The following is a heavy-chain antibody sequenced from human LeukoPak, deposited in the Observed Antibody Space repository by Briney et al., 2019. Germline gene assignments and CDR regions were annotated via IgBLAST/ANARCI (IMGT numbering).Heavy chain of an antibody. J-gene: IGHJ4*02. V-gene: IGHV3-23*01. CDR2: IGGSGAKT. Sequence: GGSLRLSCAASGFTFSSYAMNWARQAPGKGLEWVSGIGGSGAKTYYADSVKGRFTISRDNSKNTVYLQMNSLRAEDTAVYYCAKLVGYSTSWFDDYWGQGTLVTVSS. D-gene: IGHD6-13*01. CDR1: GFTFSSYA. CDR3: AKLVGYSTSWFDDY.